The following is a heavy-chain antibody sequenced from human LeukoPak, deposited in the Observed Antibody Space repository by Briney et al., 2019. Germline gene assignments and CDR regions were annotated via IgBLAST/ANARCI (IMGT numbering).Heavy chain of an antibody. V-gene: IGHV3-33*01. Sequence: PGRSLRLSCAASGFTFSSYGMHWVRQAPGKGLEWVAVIWYGGSNKYYADSVKGRFTISRDNSKNTLYLQMSSLRADDTAVYYCARDRTAYDLDYWGQGSLVTVSS. CDR3: ARDRTAYDLDY. CDR1: GFTFSSYG. D-gene: IGHD3-3*01. CDR2: IWYGGSNK. J-gene: IGHJ4*02.